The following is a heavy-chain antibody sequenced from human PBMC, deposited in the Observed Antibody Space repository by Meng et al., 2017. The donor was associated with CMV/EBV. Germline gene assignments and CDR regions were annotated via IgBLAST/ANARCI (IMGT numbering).Heavy chain of an antibody. Sequence: QVQPQEWGAGLLKPSETLSRTCAVYGGSFSGYYWSWIRQPPGKGLEWIGEINHSGSTNYNPSLKSRVTISVDTSKNQFSLKLSSVTAADTAVYYCARGGNWFDPWGQGTLVTVSS. CDR2: INHSGST. CDR3: ARGGNWFDP. V-gene: IGHV4-34*01. J-gene: IGHJ5*02. CDR1: GGSFSGYY.